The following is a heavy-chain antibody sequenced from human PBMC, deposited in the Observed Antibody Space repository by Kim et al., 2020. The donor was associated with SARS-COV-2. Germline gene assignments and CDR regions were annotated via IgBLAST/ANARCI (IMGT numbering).Heavy chain of an antibody. CDR1: GGSISSSSYY. Sequence: SETLSLTCTVSGGSISSSSYYWGWIRQPPGKGLEWIGSIYYSGSTYYNPSLKSRVTISVDTSKNQFSLKLSSVTAADTAVYYCAILRLVGAFDYWGQGTL. CDR3: AILRLVGAFDY. D-gene: IGHD6-19*01. V-gene: IGHV4-39*01. CDR2: IYYSGST. J-gene: IGHJ4*02.